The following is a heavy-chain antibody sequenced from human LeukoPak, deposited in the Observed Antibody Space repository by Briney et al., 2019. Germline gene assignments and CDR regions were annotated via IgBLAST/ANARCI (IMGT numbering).Heavy chain of an antibody. CDR2: IYYSGST. CDR1: GYSISSRNW. CDR3: ARITYDILTGYYGGFDP. D-gene: IGHD3-9*01. V-gene: IGHV4-28*01. J-gene: IGHJ5*02. Sequence: SDTLSLTCAVSGYSISSRNWWGWIRQPPGKGLEWIGYIYYSGSTYYNPSLKSRVTMSVDTSKNQFSLKLSSVTAVDTAVYYCARITYDILTGYYGGFDPWGQGTLVTVSS.